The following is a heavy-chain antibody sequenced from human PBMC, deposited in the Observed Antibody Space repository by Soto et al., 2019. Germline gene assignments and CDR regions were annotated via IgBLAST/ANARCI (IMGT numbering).Heavy chain of an antibody. Sequence: ASVKVSCKASGYTFTSYGISWVRQAPGQGLEWMGWISAYNGNTNYAQKLQGRVTMTTDTSTSTAYMELRSLRSDDTAVYYCERGTFDFWSGYGMDVWGQGTTVTVSS. CDR3: ERGTFDFWSGYGMDV. CDR1: GYTFTSYG. J-gene: IGHJ6*02. V-gene: IGHV1-18*01. D-gene: IGHD3-3*01. CDR2: ISAYNGNT.